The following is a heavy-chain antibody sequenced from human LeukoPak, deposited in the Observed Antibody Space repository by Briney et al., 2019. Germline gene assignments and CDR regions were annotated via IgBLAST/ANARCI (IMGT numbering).Heavy chain of an antibody. J-gene: IGHJ4*02. Sequence: ASVKVSCKASGYTFTGYYIHWVRQAPGQGLEWMGWINLNSGGTNYAQKFQGRVTMTSDTSISTAYVELSRLRFDDTAVYYCASYDSSGYYFDYWGQGTLVTVSS. CDR3: ASYDSSGYYFDY. V-gene: IGHV1-2*02. D-gene: IGHD3-22*01. CDR2: INLNSGGT. CDR1: GYTFTGYY.